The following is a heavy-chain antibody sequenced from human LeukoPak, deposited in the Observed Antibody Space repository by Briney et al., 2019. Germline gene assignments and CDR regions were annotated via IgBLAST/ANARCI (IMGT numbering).Heavy chain of an antibody. D-gene: IGHD5-12*01. CDR2: ISAYNGNT. CDR1: GYTFTSYG. Sequence: ASVKVSCKASGYTFTSYGISWVRQAPGQGLEWMGWISAYNGNTNYAQKLQGRVTMTTDTSTSTAYMELRSLRSDDTAVYYCARDLVATIDLHGMDVWGQGTTVTVSS. CDR3: ARDLVATIDLHGMDV. V-gene: IGHV1-18*01. J-gene: IGHJ6*02.